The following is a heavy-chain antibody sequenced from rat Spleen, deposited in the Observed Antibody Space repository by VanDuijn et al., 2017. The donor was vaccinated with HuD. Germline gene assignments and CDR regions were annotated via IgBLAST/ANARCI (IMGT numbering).Heavy chain of an antibody. CDR1: GFTFSDYY. D-gene: IGHD1-11*01. CDR2: ISSDGGRN. CDR3: ARRHYGYTDYFDY. V-gene: IGHV5-7*01. Sequence: EVQLVESGGGLAQPGRSLKLSCAASGFTFSDYYMAWVRQAPTKGLEWVTTISSDGGRNFYRESVKGRFTISRDNAKSSLYLQMDSLRSEDTATYYCARRHYGYTDYFDYWGQGVMVPVSS. J-gene: IGHJ2*01.